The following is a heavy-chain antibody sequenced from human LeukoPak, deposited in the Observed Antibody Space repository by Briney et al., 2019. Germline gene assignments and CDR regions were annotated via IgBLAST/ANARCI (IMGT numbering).Heavy chain of an antibody. V-gene: IGHV4-4*02. CDR1: GDSINSLDL. CDR3: ARHANYDYVWGSYRRPIDNWFDP. J-gene: IGHJ5*02. Sequence: KPSETLSLTCTVSGDSINSLDLWSWVRQPPGKGLEWIGEINHSGSTNYNPSLKSRVTISVDTSKNQFSLKLSSMTAADTAVYYCARHANYDYVWGSYRRPIDNWFDPWGQGTLVTVSS. D-gene: IGHD3-16*02. CDR2: INHSGST.